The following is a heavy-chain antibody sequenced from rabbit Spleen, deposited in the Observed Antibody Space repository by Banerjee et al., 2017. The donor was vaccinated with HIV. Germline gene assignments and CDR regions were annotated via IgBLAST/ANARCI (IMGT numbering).Heavy chain of an antibody. CDR3: ASRVVGSGYAYNL. J-gene: IGHJ4*01. CDR2: IAGSSSGFT. D-gene: IGHD1-1*01. V-gene: IGHV1S40*01. CDR1: GFSFSSSDY. Sequence: QSLEESGGGLVQPEGSLALTCKASGFSFSSSDYICWVRQAPGKGLEWISCIAGSSSGFTYSATWAKGRFTISKTSSTTVTLQMTSLTAADTATYFCASRVVGSGYAYNLWGPGTLVTVS.